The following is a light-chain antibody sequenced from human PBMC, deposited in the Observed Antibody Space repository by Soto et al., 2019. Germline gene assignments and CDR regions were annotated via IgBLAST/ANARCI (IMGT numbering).Light chain of an antibody. V-gene: IGKV3-20*01. Sequence: DIVLTQSPGTLSVSPGERATISCRASQTVSSNNLAWYQQKRGQAPRLLIYGASSRAAAIPDRFRGSGSGTDVTLIISSLAPEDFAVYYCQQYGSSPFTFGPGTAVDLK. CDR1: QTVSSNN. CDR3: QQYGSSPFT. J-gene: IGKJ3*01. CDR2: GAS.